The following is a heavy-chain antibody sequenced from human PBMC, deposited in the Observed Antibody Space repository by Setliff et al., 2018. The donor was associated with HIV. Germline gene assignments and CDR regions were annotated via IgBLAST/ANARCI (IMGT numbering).Heavy chain of an antibody. Sequence: LSLTCTVSGGSISSGVFYWSWIRQHPGRGLEWIGYIYYSGSTYYNPSLKSRVAVSVDTSKNQSSLSLSSVTAADTAVYYCARSSAERSAVRGLAIAFDIWGPGTKVTVSS. CDR2: IYYSGST. J-gene: IGHJ3*02. CDR3: ARSSAERSAVRGLAIAFDI. CDR1: GGSISSGVFY. D-gene: IGHD3-10*01. V-gene: IGHV4-31*02.